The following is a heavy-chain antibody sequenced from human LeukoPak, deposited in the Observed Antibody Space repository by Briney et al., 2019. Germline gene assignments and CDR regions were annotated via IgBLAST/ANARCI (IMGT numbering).Heavy chain of an antibody. D-gene: IGHD6-6*01. CDR1: GGSFSGYY. V-gene: IGHV4-34*01. CDR3: ARDRVSSSINWFDP. J-gene: IGHJ5*02. Sequence: SETLSLTCAVYGGSFSGYYWSWIRQPPGKGLEWIGEINHSGSTNYNPSLKSRVTISVDTSKNQFSLKLSSVTAADTAVYYCARDRVSSSINWFDPWGQGTLVTVSS. CDR2: INHSGST.